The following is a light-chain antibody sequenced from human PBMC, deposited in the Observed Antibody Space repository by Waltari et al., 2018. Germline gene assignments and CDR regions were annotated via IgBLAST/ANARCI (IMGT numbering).Light chain of an antibody. CDR1: ASDVGTYNF. CDR3: CSYAGSSTYV. J-gene: IGLJ1*01. CDR2: EVS. Sequence: QSALTQPASVSGSPGQSITIPCTGTASDVGTYNFVSWYQQHPGKAPKILIYEVSRRPSGVSSRFSASKSGNTASLTISALQADDEADYYCCSYAGSSTYVFGSGTKITVL. V-gene: IGLV2-23*02.